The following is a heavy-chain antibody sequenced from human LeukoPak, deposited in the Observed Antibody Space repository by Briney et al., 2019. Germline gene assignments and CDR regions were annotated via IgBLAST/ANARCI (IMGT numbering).Heavy chain of an antibody. J-gene: IGHJ5*02. CDR1: IDSFSNYH. Sequence: SETLSLTCAVYIDSFSNYHWNWIRHTPAKGMEWIGEVNESGGTNVNPSLRSRVILSVDTSKNQFSLKLISVTGADTAIYYCARGQGGTVPQVGKNWFDPWGEGTRVTVCS. D-gene: IGHD1-26*01. CDR3: ARGQGGTVPQVGKNWFDP. CDR2: VNESGGT. V-gene: IGHV4-34*01.